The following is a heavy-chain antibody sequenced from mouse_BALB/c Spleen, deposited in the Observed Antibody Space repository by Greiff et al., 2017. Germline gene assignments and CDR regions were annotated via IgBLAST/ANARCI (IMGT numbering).Heavy chain of an antibody. D-gene: IGHD2-2*01. CDR3: ARSEYGHDRDYAMDY. J-gene: IGHJ4*01. Sequence: EVMLVESGGGLVQPGGSRKLSCAASGFTFSSFGMHWVRQAPEKGLEWVAYISSGSSTIYYADTVKGRFTISRDNPKNTLFLQMTSLRSEDTAMYYCARSEYGHDRDYAMDYWGQGTSATVSS. CDR2: ISSGSSTI. CDR1: GFTFSSFG. V-gene: IGHV5-17*02.